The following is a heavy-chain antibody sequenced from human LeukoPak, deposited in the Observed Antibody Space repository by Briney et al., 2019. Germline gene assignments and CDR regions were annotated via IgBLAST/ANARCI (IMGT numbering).Heavy chain of an antibody. D-gene: IGHD5-12*01. CDR3: ARGRWLRRTNYFDY. J-gene: IGHJ4*02. Sequence: ASVKVSCKASGYTFTGYYMHWVRQAPGQGLEWMGWINPNSGGTNYAQKFQGRVTMTRDTSISTAYMELSRLRSDDTAVYYCARGRWLRRTNYFDYWGQGTLVTVSS. V-gene: IGHV1-2*02. CDR2: INPNSGGT. CDR1: GYTFTGYY.